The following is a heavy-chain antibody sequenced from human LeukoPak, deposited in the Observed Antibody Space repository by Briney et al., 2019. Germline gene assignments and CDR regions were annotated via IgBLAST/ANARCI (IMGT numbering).Heavy chain of an antibody. J-gene: IGHJ3*02. V-gene: IGHV7-4-1*02. CDR1: GYTFTSYA. Sequence: GASVKVSCKASGYTFTSYAMNWVRQAPGQGLEWMGWINTNTGNPTYAQGFTGRFVFSLDTSVSTAYLQISSLKAEDTAVYYCAREWLPLSDDAFDIWGQGTMVTVSS. CDR2: INTNTGNP. CDR3: AREWLPLSDDAFDI. D-gene: IGHD6-19*01.